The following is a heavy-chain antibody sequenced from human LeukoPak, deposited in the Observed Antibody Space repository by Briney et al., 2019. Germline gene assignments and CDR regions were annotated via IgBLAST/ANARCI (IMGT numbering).Heavy chain of an antibody. J-gene: IGHJ5*02. D-gene: IGHD2-15*01. CDR3: AKLGYCSGGSCYRWLDP. V-gene: IGHV3-23*01. CDR1: GFTFSSYA. Sequence: PEGSLRLSCAASGFTFSSYAMSWVRHAPGKGLEWVSTIGGRDGGTYYADSVKGRFTVSRDSSKDTLYLQVNSLRAEDTAVYYCAKLGYCSGGSCYRWLDPWGQGTLVTVSS. CDR2: IGGRDGGT.